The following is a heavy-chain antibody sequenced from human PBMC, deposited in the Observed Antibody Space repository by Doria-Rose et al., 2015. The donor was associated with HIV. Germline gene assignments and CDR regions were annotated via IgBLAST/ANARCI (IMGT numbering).Heavy chain of an antibody. CDR1: GGSISSYY. V-gene: IGHV4-59*01. J-gene: IGHJ4*02. Sequence: QVQLQESGPGLVKPSETLSLTCNVFGGSISSYYWSWIRQPPGKGLEWIGYIFGSGRTNYNPSLQSRVTISVDTSKIQFSLKLSSVTAADTAIYYCARGGWQGSNYDSWGQGTLVTVSS. D-gene: IGHD4-4*01. CDR2: IFGSGRT. CDR3: ARGGWQGSNYDS.